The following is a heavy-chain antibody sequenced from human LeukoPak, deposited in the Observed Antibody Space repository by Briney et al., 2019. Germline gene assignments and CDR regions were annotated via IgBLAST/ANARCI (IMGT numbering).Heavy chain of an antibody. V-gene: IGHV4-61*02. J-gene: IGHJ6*02. CDR1: GGSISSGSYY. Sequence: SQTLSLTCTVSGGSISSGSYYWSWIRQPAGKGLEWIGRIYTSGSTNYNPSLKSRVTISVDTSKNQFSLNLNSVTAADTAVYYCARNTVYCMDVWGQGTTVTVS. CDR2: IYTSGST. CDR3: ARNTVYCMDV.